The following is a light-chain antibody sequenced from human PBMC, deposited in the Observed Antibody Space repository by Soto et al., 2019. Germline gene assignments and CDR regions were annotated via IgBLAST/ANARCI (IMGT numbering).Light chain of an antibody. CDR2: SDN. CDR1: NIGTKS. J-gene: IGLJ2*01. V-gene: IGLV3-21*04. CDR3: QLWDNTGDRVL. Sequence: SYELTQSPSVSVAPGKTARITCGGNNIGTKSVHWYQQKPGQAPVLVIYSDNDRPSGITARFSGSNSGHTATLTISRVEAGDEADYYCQLWDNTGDRVLFGGGTQLTVL.